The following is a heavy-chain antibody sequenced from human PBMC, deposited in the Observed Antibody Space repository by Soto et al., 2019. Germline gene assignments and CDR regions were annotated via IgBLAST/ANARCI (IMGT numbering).Heavy chain of an antibody. CDR1: GYTFTNHG. Sequence: QGQLVQSGAEVKKPGASVKVYCKPSGYTFTNHGTNWVRQAPGKCLEWRGWINPDNAYVNYAQKVQGRVTMTTDTSTSTAYMDLRSLTSDDTAVYYCARDRVAGIWGDAFDIWGPGTMVTVSS. CDR2: INPDNAYV. CDR3: ARDRVAGIWGDAFDI. D-gene: IGHD3-16*01. J-gene: IGHJ3*02. V-gene: IGHV1-18*04.